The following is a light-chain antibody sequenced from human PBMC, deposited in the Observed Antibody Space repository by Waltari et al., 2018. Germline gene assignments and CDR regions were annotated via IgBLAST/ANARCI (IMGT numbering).Light chain of an antibody. V-gene: IGLV2-14*03. CDR1: SSDIGVYNN. CDR3: SSYSDISISLL. J-gene: IGLJ2*01. CDR2: DVT. Sequence: QSALTQPASVSGSPGQSITISCTGTSSDIGVYNNVSLYQQHPGKAPKLIIYDVTERPSGVSNRFSGSKSGNTASLTISGLQTDDESDYFCSSYSDISISLLFGGGTKLTVL.